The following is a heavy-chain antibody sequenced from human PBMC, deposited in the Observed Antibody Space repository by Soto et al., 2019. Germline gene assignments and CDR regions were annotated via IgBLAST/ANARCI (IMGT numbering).Heavy chain of an antibody. V-gene: IGHV4-31*03. Sequence: TLSLTCTVSGGSISSGGYYWSWIRQHPGKGLEWIGYIYYSGSTYYNPSLKSRVTISVDTSKNQFSLKLSSVTAADTAVYYCARDGYCSGGSCYYGENWFDPWGQGTLVTVSS. D-gene: IGHD2-15*01. J-gene: IGHJ5*02. CDR2: IYYSGST. CDR3: ARDGYCSGGSCYYGENWFDP. CDR1: GGSISSGGYY.